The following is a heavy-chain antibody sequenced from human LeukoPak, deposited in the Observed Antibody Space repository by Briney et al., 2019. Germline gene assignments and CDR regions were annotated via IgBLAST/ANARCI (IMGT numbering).Heavy chain of an antibody. Sequence: SETLSLTCTVSGGSISSGDYYWSWIRQPPGKGLEWIGYIYYSGSTYYNPSLKSRVTISVDTSKNQFSLKLSSVTAADTAVYYCARVPYYYDNSGRIYYYYGMDVWGQGTTVTVSS. CDR2: IYYSGST. CDR3: ARVPYYYDNSGRIYYYYGMDV. D-gene: IGHD3-22*01. V-gene: IGHV4-30-4*01. CDR1: GGSISSGDYY. J-gene: IGHJ6*02.